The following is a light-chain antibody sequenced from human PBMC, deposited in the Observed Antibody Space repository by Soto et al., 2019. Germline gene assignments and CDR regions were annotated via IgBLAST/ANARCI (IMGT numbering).Light chain of an antibody. CDR1: QSVSSN. CDR3: QHYNTWPPWT. J-gene: IGKJ1*01. Sequence: EIVMTQSPATLSVSPRERATLSCRASQSVSSNLAWYQQKPGQAPRLLIYAASTRATGIPARFSGSGSGTEFTLTISSLQSEDFAVYYCQHYNTWPPWTFGQGTKVEIK. V-gene: IGKV3-15*01. CDR2: AAS.